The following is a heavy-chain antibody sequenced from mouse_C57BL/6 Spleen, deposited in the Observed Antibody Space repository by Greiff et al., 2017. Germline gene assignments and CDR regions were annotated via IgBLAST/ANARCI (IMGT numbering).Heavy chain of an antibody. CDR2: IDPENGDT. Sequence: VQLQQSGAELVRPGASVKLSCTASGFNIKDDYMHWVKQRPEQGLEWIGWIDPENGDTEYASKFQGTATITADTSSNTAYLQLSSLTSEDTAVYYCTTQATVVGFDYWGQGTTLTVSS. J-gene: IGHJ2*01. CDR1: GFNIKDDY. V-gene: IGHV14-4*01. D-gene: IGHD1-1*01. CDR3: TTQATVVGFDY.